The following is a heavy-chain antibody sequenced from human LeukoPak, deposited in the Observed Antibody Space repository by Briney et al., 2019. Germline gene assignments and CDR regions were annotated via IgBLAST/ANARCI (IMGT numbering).Heavy chain of an antibody. J-gene: IGHJ4*02. D-gene: IGHD2-21*01. V-gene: IGHV4-61*02. CDR1: GGSISSGSYY. CDR2: IYTSGST. CDR3: ARHKRGDFDY. Sequence: PSETLSLTCTVSGGSISSGSYYWSWIRQPAGKGLEWIGRIYTSGSTNYNPSLKSRVTISVDTSKNQFSLKLSSVTAADTAVYYCARHKRGDFDYWGQGTLVTVSS.